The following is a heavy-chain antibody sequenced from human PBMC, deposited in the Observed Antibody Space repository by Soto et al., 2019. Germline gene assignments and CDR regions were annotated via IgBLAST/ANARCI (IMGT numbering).Heavy chain of an antibody. Sequence: ASVKVSCKASGYTSIDYYMHWVRQAPGQGFEWMGRTSPRSGGTNYAQKFQGRVTMTWDTSLNTAYMELSSLISEDTAVYYCARPPGYISDWYYFDLWGQGTLVTVSS. J-gene: IGHJ4*02. D-gene: IGHD3-9*01. CDR2: TSPRSGGT. CDR1: GYTSIDYY. CDR3: ARPPGYISDWYYFDL. V-gene: IGHV1-2*02.